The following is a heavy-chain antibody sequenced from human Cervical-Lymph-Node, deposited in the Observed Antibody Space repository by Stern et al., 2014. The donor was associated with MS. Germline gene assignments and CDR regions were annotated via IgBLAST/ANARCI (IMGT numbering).Heavy chain of an antibody. V-gene: IGHV3-33*01. CDR3: ARGLYYFDY. CDR1: GFTFSAHG. J-gene: IGHJ4*02. CDR2: IWYDGSSK. Sequence: QVQLVQSGGGVVQPGRSLRLSCAASGFTFSAHGMHWVRQAPGKGLAWVAVIWYDGSSKYYADSVKGRFTISRDNSKNTLYLQLNSLRAEDTAVFYCARGLYYFDYWGRGTLVTVSS.